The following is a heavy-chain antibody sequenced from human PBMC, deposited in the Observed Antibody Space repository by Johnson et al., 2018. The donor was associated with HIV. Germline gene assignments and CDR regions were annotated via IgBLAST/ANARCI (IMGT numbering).Heavy chain of an antibody. D-gene: IGHD6-13*01. V-gene: IGHV3-30-3*02. Sequence: VQLVESGGGVVQPGRSLRLSCAASGFTFSSYAMHWVRQAPGKGLEWVAVISYDGSNKYYADSVKGRFTISRDNSKNTLYLQMNSLRAEDTAVYYCAKDFYTSSWTNDAFDIWGQGTMVTVSS. CDR2: ISYDGSNK. J-gene: IGHJ3*02. CDR1: GFTFSSYA. CDR3: AKDFYTSSWTNDAFDI.